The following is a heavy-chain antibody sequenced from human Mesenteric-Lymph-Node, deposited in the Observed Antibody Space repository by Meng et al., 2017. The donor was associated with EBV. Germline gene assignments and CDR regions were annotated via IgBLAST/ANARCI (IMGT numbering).Heavy chain of an antibody. D-gene: IGHD3-10*01. J-gene: IGHJ4*02. CDR3: VKDRGFGELFDF. V-gene: IGHV7-4-1*02. Sequence: HVPLVQSGSELKNPGASVKVSCKASGYIFTYFGLNWVRQAPGQGLEWLGWINTNSGHPAYAQGFTGRLVFSLDTSVNTAFLQINDLKSDDTAIYYCVKDRGFGELFDFWGQGTLVTVSS. CDR2: INTNSGHP. CDR1: GYIFTYFG.